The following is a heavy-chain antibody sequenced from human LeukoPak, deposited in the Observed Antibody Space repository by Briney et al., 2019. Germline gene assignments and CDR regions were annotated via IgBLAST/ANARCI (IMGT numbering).Heavy chain of an antibody. V-gene: IGHV4-34*01. Sequence: PSETLSLTCAVYGGSFSGYYWSWIRQPPGKGLEWIWEINHSGSTNYNPSLKSRVTISVDTSKNQFSLKLSSVTAADTAVYYCARHVYGLDFWSGYPFDYWGQGTLVTVSS. CDR3: ARHVYGLDFWSGYPFDY. CDR2: INHSGST. J-gene: IGHJ4*02. CDR1: GGSFSGYY. D-gene: IGHD3-3*01.